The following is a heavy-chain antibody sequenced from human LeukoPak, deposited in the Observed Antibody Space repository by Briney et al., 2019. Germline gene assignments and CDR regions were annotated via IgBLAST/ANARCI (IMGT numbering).Heavy chain of an antibody. CDR3: ARGYGAGSYYNSRNFDS. Sequence: GESLKISCKGSGYTFTNYWIGWVRQMPGKGLEWRGLIYPGDSDTRYSPSFQGQVTMSADKSISTAYLQWSSLKASDTAMYYCARGYGAGSYYNSRNFDSWGQGTLVTVSS. D-gene: IGHD3-10*01. V-gene: IGHV5-51*01. J-gene: IGHJ4*02. CDR2: IYPGDSDT. CDR1: GYTFTNYW.